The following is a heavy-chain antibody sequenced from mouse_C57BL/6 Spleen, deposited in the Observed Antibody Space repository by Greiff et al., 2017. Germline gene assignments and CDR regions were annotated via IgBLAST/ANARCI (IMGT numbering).Heavy chain of an antibody. CDR2: INPNNGGT. CDR1: GYTFTDYY. V-gene: IGHV1-26*01. J-gene: IGHJ4*01. D-gene: IGHD1-1*01. CDR3: ATLITAGVAARDGAMDY. Sequence: EVQLQQSGPELVKPGASVKISCKASGYTFTDYYMNWVKQSHGKSLEWIGDINPNNGGTSYNQKFKGKATLTVDKSSSTADMELRSLTSEDSAVYYWATLITAGVAARDGAMDYWGQGTSVTVSS.